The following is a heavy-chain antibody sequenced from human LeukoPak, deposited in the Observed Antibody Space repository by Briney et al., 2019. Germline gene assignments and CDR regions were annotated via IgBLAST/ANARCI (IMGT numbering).Heavy chain of an antibody. CDR1: GFTFSSYW. CDR3: ARVLRYCSGGNCYSGGLGYMDV. Sequence: GGSLRLSCAASGFTFSSYWMHWVRQGPGKGLVWVSRINSDGSSTSYADSVKGRFTISRDNAENTLYLQMNSLRAEDTAVYYCARVLRYCSGGNCYSGGLGYMDVWGKGTTVTISS. J-gene: IGHJ6*03. D-gene: IGHD2-15*01. CDR2: INSDGSST. V-gene: IGHV3-74*01.